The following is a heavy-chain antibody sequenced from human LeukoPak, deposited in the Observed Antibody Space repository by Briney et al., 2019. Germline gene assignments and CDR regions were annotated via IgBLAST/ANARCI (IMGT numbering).Heavy chain of an antibody. CDR3: AKTPLKYGNFDY. CDR2: ISYDGSNK. J-gene: IGHJ4*02. V-gene: IGHV3-30*18. D-gene: IGHD2-2*01. CDR1: GFTFSSYG. Sequence: PGGSLRLSCAASGFTFSSYGMHWVRQAPGKGLEWVAVISYDGSNKYYADSVKGRFTISRDNSKNTLYLQMNSLRAEDTAVYYCAKTPLKYGNFDYWGQGTLVTVSS.